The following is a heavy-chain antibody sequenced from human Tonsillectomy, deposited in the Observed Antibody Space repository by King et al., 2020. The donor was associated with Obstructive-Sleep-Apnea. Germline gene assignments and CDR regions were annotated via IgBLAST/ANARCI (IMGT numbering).Heavy chain of an antibody. CDR2: IYHSGST. D-gene: IGHD3-22*01. CDR1: GGSISSSNW. Sequence: VQLQESGPGLVKPSGTLSLTCAVSGGSISSSNWWSWVRQPPGKGLEWIGGIYHSGSTNYNPSLKSRVTISVDRSKNQFSLKLSSVTAADTAVYYCASTKARIYDSSVPTFDYWGQGTLVTVSS. J-gene: IGHJ4*02. V-gene: IGHV4-4*02. CDR3: ASTKARIYDSSVPTFDY.